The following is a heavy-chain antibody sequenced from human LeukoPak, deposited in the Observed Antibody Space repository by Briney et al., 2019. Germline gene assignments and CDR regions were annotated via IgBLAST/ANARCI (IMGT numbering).Heavy chain of an antibody. CDR2: ISSSSSYI. Sequence: GGSLRLSCAASGFTFSSYSMNWARQAPGKGLEWVSSISSSSSYIYYADSVKGRFTISRDNAKNSLYLQMNSLRAEDTAVYYCASGTSLRYFDWFNYYYMDVWGKGTTVTISS. CDR1: GFTFSSYS. V-gene: IGHV3-21*04. D-gene: IGHD3-9*01. J-gene: IGHJ6*03. CDR3: ASGTSLRYFDWFNYYYMDV.